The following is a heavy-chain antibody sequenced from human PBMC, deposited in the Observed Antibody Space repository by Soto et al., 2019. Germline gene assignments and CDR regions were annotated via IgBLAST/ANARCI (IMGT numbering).Heavy chain of an antibody. V-gene: IGHV3-21*01. J-gene: IGHJ6*03. D-gene: IGHD2-2*01. CDR3: ARIVVVPAASFPHYYYMDV. CDR2: ISSSSSYI. CDR1: GFTFSSYS. Sequence: PGGSLRLSCAASGFTFSSYSMSWVRQAPGKGLEWVSSISSSSSYIYYADSVKGRFTISRDNAKNSLYLQMNSLRAEDTAVYYCARIVVVPAASFPHYYYMDVWGKGTTVTVSS.